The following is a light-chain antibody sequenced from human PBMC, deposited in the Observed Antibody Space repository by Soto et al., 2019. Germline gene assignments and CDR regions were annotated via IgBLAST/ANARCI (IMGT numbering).Light chain of an antibody. CDR1: GSDIGAYTY. J-gene: IGLJ7*01. CDR3: SSYAGSYNLL. V-gene: IGLV2-8*01. Sequence: QSVLTQPTSASGSPGQSVTISCTGTGSDIGAYTYVSWYQHHPGTAPKLIIYEVTKRPSGVPDRFSGSKSGNTASLTVSGLQTEDEADYYCSSYAGSYNLLFGGGTQLTVL. CDR2: EVT.